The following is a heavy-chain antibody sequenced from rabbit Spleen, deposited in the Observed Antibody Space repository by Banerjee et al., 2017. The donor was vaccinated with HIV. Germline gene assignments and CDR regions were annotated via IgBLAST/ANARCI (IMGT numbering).Heavy chain of an antibody. CDR1: GVSLNDKDV. CDR2: INIVTGKS. J-gene: IGHJ4*01. Sequence: QSLEESGGDLVKPGGSLTLTCKASGVSLNDKDVMCWVRQAPGKGLEWIACINIVTGKSVYASWAKGRFTMSRTSSTTVTLQMTSLTAADTATYFCARESSGWGTYKLWGPGTLVTVS. D-gene: IGHD4-1*01. CDR3: ARESSGWGTYKL. V-gene: IGHV1S40*01.